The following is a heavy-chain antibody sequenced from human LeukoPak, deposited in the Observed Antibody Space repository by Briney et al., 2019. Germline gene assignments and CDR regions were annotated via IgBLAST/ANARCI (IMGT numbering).Heavy chain of an antibody. V-gene: IGHV4-34*01. CDR2: INHSGST. CDR3: ARESVKLTVTDWYFDY. D-gene: IGHD4-17*01. Sequence: SETLSLTCAVYGGSFSGYYWSWIRQPPGKGLEWIGEINHSGSTNYNPSLKSRVTISVDTSKNQFSLKLSSVTAADTAVYYCARESVKLTVTDWYFDYWGQGTLVTVSS. J-gene: IGHJ4*02. CDR1: GGSFSGYY.